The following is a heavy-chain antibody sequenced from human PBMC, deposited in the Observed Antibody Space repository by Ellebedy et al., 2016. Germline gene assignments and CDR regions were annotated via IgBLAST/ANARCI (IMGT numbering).Heavy chain of an antibody. J-gene: IGHJ4*02. D-gene: IGHD1-26*01. CDR1: GFTFSTYW. CDR3: VRKPYSGSFSSPLDH. CDR2: ISSDGDIT. Sequence: GESLKISCAASGFTFSTYWMLWFRQAPGKGLMWVARISSDGDITAYADSVKGRFTISKDNAKNTLSLQMNSLRAEDTAVYYCVRKPYSGSFSSPLDHWGQGTLVTVSS. V-gene: IGHV3-74*01.